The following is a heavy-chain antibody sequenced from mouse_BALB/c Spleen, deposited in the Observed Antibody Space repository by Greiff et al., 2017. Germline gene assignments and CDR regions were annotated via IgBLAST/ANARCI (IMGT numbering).Heavy chain of an antibody. CDR1: GFSLTSYG. D-gene: IGHD1-1*01. CDR3: ARALPYGSSYEWYFDV. J-gene: IGHJ1*01. Sequence: VQRVESGPDLVAPSQSLSITCTVSGFSLTSYGVHWVRQPPGKGLEWLVVIWSDGSTTYNSALKSRLSISKDNSKSQVFLKMNSLQTDDTAMYYCARALPYGSSYEWYFDVWGAGTTVTVSS. V-gene: IGHV2-6-2*01. CDR2: IWSDGST.